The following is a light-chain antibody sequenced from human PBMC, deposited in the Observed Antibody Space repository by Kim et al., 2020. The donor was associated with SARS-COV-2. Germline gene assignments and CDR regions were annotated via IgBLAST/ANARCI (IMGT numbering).Light chain of an antibody. CDR3: QHYKTYPLT. CDR2: GAS. V-gene: IGKV1-16*01. CDR1: QGIDNS. J-gene: IGKJ5*01. Sequence: ASVGDRVTVTCRASQGIDNSLAWFQQKPGKAPKSLIYGASRLQSGVPPRFSGSASGTEFTLTISSLQPEDFATYYCQHYKTYPLTFGQGTRLEIK.